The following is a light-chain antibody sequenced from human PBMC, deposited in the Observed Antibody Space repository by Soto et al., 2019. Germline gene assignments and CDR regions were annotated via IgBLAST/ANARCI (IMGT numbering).Light chain of an antibody. J-gene: IGLJ2*01. CDR1: ISSIGSNY. CDR2: SNN. CDR3: AAWDDNLSVV. V-gene: IGLV1-47*02. Sequence: QSVLTQPPSASGTPGQRVTISCSGSISSIGSNYVYWYQQLPGTAPKLLIYSNNQRPSGVPDRFSGSKSGTSASLAISGLRSEDEADYYCAAWDDNLSVVFGGGTKVTVL.